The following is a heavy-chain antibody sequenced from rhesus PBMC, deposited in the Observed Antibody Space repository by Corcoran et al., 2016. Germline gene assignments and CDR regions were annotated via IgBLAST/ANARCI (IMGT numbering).Heavy chain of an antibody. CDR1: GYSISSGYG. D-gene: IGHD2-2*01. CDR2: IYGSGGGT. Sequence: QVQLQESGPGLVKPSETLSLTCAVSGYSISSGYGWGWIRQPPGKGLEWNGYIYGSGGGTNYNPSLKNRVTISIDTSKHQFSRKLSSVTAADTAVYYCARSDQYCTSTTCYAAGGDAFDFWGQGLRVTVSS. J-gene: IGHJ3*01. CDR3: ARSDQYCTSTTCYAAGGDAFDF. V-gene: IGHV4-106*01.